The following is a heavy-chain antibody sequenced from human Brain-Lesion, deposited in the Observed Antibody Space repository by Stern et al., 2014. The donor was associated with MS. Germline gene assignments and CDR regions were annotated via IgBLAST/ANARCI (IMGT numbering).Heavy chain of an antibody. D-gene: IGHD2-15*01. V-gene: IGHV4-39*01. CDR3: AGEEDIRYCSGGSCTGNWFDP. Sequence: VQLVESGPGLVKPSETLSLTCTVAGGSVSSTSYAWAWIRQPPGKGLEWIGTIYYSGNTYYSPSLQSRLTISLDTAKNQFSPRLRSVTAADTAVYYCAGEEDIRYCSGGSCTGNWFDPWGQGTLVTVSS. CDR1: GGSVSSTSYA. CDR2: IYYSGNT. J-gene: IGHJ5*02.